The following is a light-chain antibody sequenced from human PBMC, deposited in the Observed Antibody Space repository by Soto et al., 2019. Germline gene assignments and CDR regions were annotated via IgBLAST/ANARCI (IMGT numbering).Light chain of an antibody. J-gene: IGLJ1*01. Sequence: QSVLTQPASVSGSPGQSLTISCTGTSRNVDGYNYVSWYRQHPGRAPILMIYDVSNRPSGVSYRFSGSKSGNTASLTISGLQAEDEADYYCSSYTRSSTYVFGTGTKVTVL. CDR1: SRNVDGYNY. CDR3: SSYTRSSTYV. V-gene: IGLV2-14*01. CDR2: DVS.